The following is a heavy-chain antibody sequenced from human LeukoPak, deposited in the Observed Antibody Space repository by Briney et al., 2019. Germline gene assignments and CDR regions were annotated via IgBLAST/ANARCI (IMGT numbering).Heavy chain of an antibody. CDR2: VKRKTHGGTT. J-gene: IGHJ4*02. CDR3: TTEVVVTSYFDY. D-gene: IGHD2-21*02. Sequence: GGSLRLSCAASGFAFSDAWVSWVRQAPGKGLEWVGRVKRKTHGGTTQYGAPVKGRFAISRDDSKNTLYLQMNSLKTEDTGVYFCTTEVVVTSYFDYWGQGALVTVSS. CDR1: GFAFSDAW. V-gene: IGHV3-15*01.